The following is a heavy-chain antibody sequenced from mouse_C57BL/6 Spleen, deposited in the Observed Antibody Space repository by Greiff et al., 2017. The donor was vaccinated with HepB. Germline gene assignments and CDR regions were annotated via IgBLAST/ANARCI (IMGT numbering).Heavy chain of an antibody. V-gene: IGHV5-4*01. J-gene: IGHJ3*01. CDR3: ARAYSNHTWFAY. CDR2: ISDGGSYT. Sequence: DVQLVESGGGLVKPGGSLKLSCAASGFTFSSYAMSWVRQTPEKRLEWVATISDGGSYTYYPDNVKGRFTISRDNAKNNLYLQMSHLESEDTAMYYFARAYSNHTWFAYWGQGTLVTVSA. CDR1: GFTFSSYA. D-gene: IGHD2-5*01.